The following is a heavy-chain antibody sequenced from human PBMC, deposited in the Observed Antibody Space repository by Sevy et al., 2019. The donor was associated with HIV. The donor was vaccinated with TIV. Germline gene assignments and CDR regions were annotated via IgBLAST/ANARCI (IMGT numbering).Heavy chain of an antibody. CDR1: GFTFSSYA. D-gene: IGHD6-19*01. CDR3: AKGDGYSSAPATY. Sequence: GGSLRLSCAASGFTFSSYAMSWVRQAPGKGLEWVSAISGSGGSIYYADSVKGRFTISRDNSKNTLYLQMNSLRAEDTAVYYCAKGDGYSSAPATYWGQGTLVTVSS. CDR2: ISGSGGSI. V-gene: IGHV3-23*01. J-gene: IGHJ4*02.